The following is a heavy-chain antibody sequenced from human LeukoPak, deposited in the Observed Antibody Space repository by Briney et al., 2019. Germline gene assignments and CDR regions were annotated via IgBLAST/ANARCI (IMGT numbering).Heavy chain of an antibody. CDR1: GGTFSSYA. D-gene: IGHD2-2*01. J-gene: IGHJ5*02. Sequence: SVKVSCKASGGTFSSYAISWVRQAPGQGFEWMGGIIPIFGTAKYAQKFQGRVTITADESTSTAYMELSSLRSDDTAVYFCARDHRLQLENWFDPWGQGTLVTVSS. CDR2: IIPIFGTA. V-gene: IGHV1-69*01. CDR3: ARDHRLQLENWFDP.